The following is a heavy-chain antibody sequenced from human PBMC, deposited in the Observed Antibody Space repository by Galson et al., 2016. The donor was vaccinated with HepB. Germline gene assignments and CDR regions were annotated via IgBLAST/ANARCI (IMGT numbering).Heavy chain of an antibody. CDR3: ATQYCSGGSCYSAAPGYWYFDL. D-gene: IGHD2-15*01. J-gene: IGHJ2*01. CDR1: GFTFGSYT. Sequence: SLRLSCAASGFTFGSYTVNWVRQAPGKGLEWVSYISSSSSSIYYADSVKGRFTISRDNAKNSLYLQMNSLRDEDTAVYYCATQYCSGGSCYSAAPGYWYFDLWGRGTLVTVSS. V-gene: IGHV3-48*02. CDR2: ISSSSSSI.